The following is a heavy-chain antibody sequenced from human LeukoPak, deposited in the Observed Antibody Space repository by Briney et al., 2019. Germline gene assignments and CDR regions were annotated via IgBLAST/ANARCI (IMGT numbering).Heavy chain of an antibody. CDR1: GGSISSYY. D-gene: IGHD6-19*01. V-gene: IGHV4-4*07. CDR2: IYTSGST. Sequence: SETLSLTCTVSGGSISSYYWSWIRQPAGKGLEWIGRIYTSGSTNSNPSLKSRVTMSVDTSKNQFSLKLSSVTAADTAVYYCAREVGWYGDGYFDYWGQGTLVTVSS. CDR3: AREVGWYGDGYFDY. J-gene: IGHJ4*02.